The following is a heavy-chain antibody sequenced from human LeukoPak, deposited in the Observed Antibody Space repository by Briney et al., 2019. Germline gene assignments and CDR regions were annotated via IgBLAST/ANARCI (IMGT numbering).Heavy chain of an antibody. CDR2: INHSGST. D-gene: IGHD2-2*01. Sequence: SETLSLTCAVYGGSFSGYYWSWIRQPPGKGLEWIGEINHSGSTNYNPSLKSRVTISVDTSKNQFSLKLSSVTAADTAVYYCARASVVPAAAWYYYGMDVWVQGTTVTVPS. CDR1: GGSFSGYY. V-gene: IGHV4-34*01. J-gene: IGHJ6*02. CDR3: ARASVVPAAAWYYYGMDV.